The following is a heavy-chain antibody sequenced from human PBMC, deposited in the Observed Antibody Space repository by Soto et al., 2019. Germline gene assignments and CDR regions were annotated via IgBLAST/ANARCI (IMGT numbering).Heavy chain of an antibody. V-gene: IGHV1-2*02. CDR1: GYRIIDFF. CDR2: INPYTGET. D-gene: IGHD1-1*01. CDR3: TRPLRATAGTTFYY. J-gene: IGHJ4*01. Sequence: ASVKVSCKASGYRIIDFFIHFVRQAPGQELEWMGWINPYTGETNYAQKFQGRVIMTSAAAISTAYMELNSLTSDDTAVYYCTRPLRATAGTTFYYWGQGSLVTVSS.